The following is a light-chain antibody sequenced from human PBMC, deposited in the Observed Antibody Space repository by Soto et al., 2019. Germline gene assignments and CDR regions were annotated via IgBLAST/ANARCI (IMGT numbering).Light chain of an antibody. CDR3: GSYASATLI. CDR2: EVT. CDR1: SNDIGAYNY. V-gene: IGLV2-14*01. J-gene: IGLJ2*01. Sequence: QSALTQPASVSGSPGQSITISCTGTSNDIGAYNYVSWYQQYPGKVPTLLIYEVTFRPSGVSNRFSGSKSGNTASLTILGLQPEDEADYYCGSYASATLIFGGGTKLTVL.